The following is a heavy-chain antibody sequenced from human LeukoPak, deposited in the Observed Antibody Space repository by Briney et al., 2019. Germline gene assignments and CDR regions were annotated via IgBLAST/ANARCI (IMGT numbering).Heavy chain of an antibody. Sequence: GGSLRLSCAASGFTFSSYGMHWVRQAPGKGLEWVAVISYDGSNKYYADSVKGRFTISRDNSKNTLYLQMNSLRAEDTAVYYCAREPQIDPRYPYYYYYGMDVWGQGTTVTVSS. J-gene: IGHJ6*02. CDR1: GFTFSSYG. D-gene: IGHD1-26*01. V-gene: IGHV3-30*03. CDR2: ISYDGSNK. CDR3: AREPQIDPRYPYYYYYGMDV.